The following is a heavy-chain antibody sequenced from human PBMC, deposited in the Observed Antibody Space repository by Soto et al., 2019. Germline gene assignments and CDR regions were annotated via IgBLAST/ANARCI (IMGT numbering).Heavy chain of an antibody. CDR3: ARYPNYYYYGLDV. V-gene: IGHV4-61*08. Sequence: SETLSLTCTVSGGSVSSGDYFWSWLRQSPGKRLEWIAYIYYSGSTNYNPSLKSRATISVDTSKSQVSLTLTSMTAADAALYYCARYPNYYYYGLDVWGQGTAVTVYS. J-gene: IGHJ6*02. CDR2: IYYSGST. D-gene: IGHD3-10*01. CDR1: GGSVSSGDYF.